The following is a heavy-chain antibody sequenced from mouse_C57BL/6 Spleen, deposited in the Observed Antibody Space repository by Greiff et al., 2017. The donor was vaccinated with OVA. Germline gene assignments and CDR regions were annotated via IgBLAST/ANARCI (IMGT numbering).Heavy chain of an antibody. V-gene: IGHV2-2*01. CDR3: ARNTHYYGGSYALDY. D-gene: IGHD1-1*01. CDR1: GFSLTSYG. CDR2: IWSGGST. J-gene: IGHJ2*01. Sequence: VQVVESGPGLVQPSQSLSITCTVSGFSLTSYGVHWVRQSPGKGLEWLGVIWSGGSTDYNAAFISRLSISKDNSKSQVFFKMNSLQADDTAIYYCARNTHYYGGSYALDYWGQGTTLTVSS.